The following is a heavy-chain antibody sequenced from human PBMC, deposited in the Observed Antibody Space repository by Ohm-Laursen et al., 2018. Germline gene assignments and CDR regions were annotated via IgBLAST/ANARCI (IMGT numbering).Heavy chain of an antibody. CDR3: ARGSGFFKLDV. J-gene: IGHJ6*02. CDR2: INQSGST. V-gene: IGHV4-34*01. Sequence: QTLSLTCAVNGESSSGYFWNWIRQPPGKGLEWIGEINQSGSTKYNPSLKRRVTLSADSSNSQFSPRLTSVTAADTATYYCARGSGFFKLDVWGQGTTVTISS. D-gene: IGHD6-19*01. CDR1: GESSSGYF.